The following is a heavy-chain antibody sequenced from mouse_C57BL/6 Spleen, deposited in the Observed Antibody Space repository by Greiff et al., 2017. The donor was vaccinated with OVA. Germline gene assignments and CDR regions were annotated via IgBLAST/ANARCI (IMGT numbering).Heavy chain of an antibody. CDR2: ISSGSSTI. V-gene: IGHV5-17*01. D-gene: IGHD1-1*01. CDR1: GFTFSDYG. J-gene: IGHJ1*03. Sequence: EVKLVESGGGLVKPGGSLKLSCAASGFTFSDYGMHWVRQAPEKGLEWVAYISSGSSTIYYADTVKGRFTISRDNAKNTLFLQMTSLRSEDTAMYYCARWHYGSSYGYFDVWGTGTTVTVSS. CDR3: ARWHYGSSYGYFDV.